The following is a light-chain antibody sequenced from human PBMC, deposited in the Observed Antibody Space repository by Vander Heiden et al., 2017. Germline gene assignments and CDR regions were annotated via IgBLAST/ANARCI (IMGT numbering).Light chain of an antibody. CDR1: QSITTW. Sequence: DIKMTHSPSTLSAAGRDRVTIPWRASQSITTWLAWYQQKPGKAPKLLIYDASNLQSGVPSRFSGSGSGTDFSLTISSLQPDDFATYYCQQYSIDSPTFGQGTKVEI. CDR2: DAS. V-gene: IGKV1-5*01. J-gene: IGKJ1*01. CDR3: QQYSIDSPT.